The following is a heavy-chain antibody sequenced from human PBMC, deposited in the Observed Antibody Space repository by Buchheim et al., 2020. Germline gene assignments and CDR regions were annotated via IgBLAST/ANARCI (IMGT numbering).Heavy chain of an antibody. CDR3: ARVGSSGYYPYYFDY. CDR1: GGSISSYY. J-gene: IGHJ4*02. D-gene: IGHD3-22*01. Sequence: QVQLQESGPGLVKPSETLSLTCTVSGGSISSYYWSWIRQPPGKGLEWIGYIYYSGSTNYNPSLKSRVTISVDTSKNQFSLKLSSVTAADTAVYYCARVGSSGYYPYYFDYWGQGTL. CDR2: IYYSGST. V-gene: IGHV4-59*01.